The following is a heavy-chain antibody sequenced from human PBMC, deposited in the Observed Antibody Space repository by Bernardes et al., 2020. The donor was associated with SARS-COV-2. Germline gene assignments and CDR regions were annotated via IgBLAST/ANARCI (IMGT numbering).Heavy chain of an antibody. CDR1: GFAFSLNW. J-gene: IGHJ3*01. CDR3: TIAVHHGFHF. CDR2: IKEDGSDK. Sequence: GGSLRLSCTASGFAFSLNWMSWVRQAPGKGLEWVANIKEDGSDKYYVDSVRGRFSIFRDNAKNSLYLQMNSLRDEDTAVYYCTIAVHHGFHFWGRGTMVTVSS. V-gene: IGHV3-7*01.